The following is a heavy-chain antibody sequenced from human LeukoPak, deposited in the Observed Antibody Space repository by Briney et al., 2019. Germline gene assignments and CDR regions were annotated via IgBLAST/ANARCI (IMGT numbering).Heavy chain of an antibody. V-gene: IGHV3-23*01. D-gene: IGHD1-26*01. CDR2: ISGSGGST. Sequence: PGWSLRLSCAASGFTFSSYAMSWVRQAPGKGLEWVSAISGSGGSTYYADSVKGRFTISRDNSKNTLYLQMNSLRAEDTAVYYCAKVSGSYLGLFDYWGQGTLVTVSS. CDR3: AKVSGSYLGLFDY. J-gene: IGHJ4*02. CDR1: GFTFSSYA.